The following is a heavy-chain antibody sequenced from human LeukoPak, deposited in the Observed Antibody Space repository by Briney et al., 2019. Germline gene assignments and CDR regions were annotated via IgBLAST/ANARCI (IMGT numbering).Heavy chain of an antibody. J-gene: IGHJ4*01. CDR3: AGVLGVRDLAYFDY. V-gene: IGHV3-23*01. D-gene: IGHD3-10*01. Sequence: GGSLRLSCAASGFTFSSYAMSWVRQAPGKGLEWVSAISGSGGSTYYADSVKGRFTISRDNAKNTLYLQMNSLRAEDTAVYYCAGVLGVRDLAYFDYWGHGTLVTVSS. CDR1: GFTFSSYA. CDR2: ISGSGGST.